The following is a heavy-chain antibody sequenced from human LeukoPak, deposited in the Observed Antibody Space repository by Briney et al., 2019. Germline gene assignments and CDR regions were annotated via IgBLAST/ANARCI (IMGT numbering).Heavy chain of an antibody. V-gene: IGHV3-7*03. CDR2: IKQDGSEM. CDR3: AKERQLVPDYYYYMDV. CDR1: GFTFRSYW. Sequence: GGSLRLSCAASGFTFRSYWMDWVRQAPGKGLEWVANIKQDGSEMYYVDSVKGRFTISRDNTKNSLFLHMNSLRAEDTAVYYCAKERQLVPDYYYYMDVWGKGTTVTVSS. D-gene: IGHD6-6*01. J-gene: IGHJ6*03.